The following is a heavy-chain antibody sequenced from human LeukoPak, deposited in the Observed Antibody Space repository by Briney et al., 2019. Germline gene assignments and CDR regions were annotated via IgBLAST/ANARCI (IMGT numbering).Heavy chain of an antibody. CDR1: DGSITNYY. V-gene: IGHV4-59*01. D-gene: IGHD4-17*01. CDR3: AREGKAYGDYGSDY. Sequence: NPSETLSLTCTVSDGSITNYYWTWIRQPPGKGLEWIGFISDSENTDYNPSLESRVTISLDTSKNQFSLKLNSVTAADTAVYYCAREGKAYGDYGSDYWGQGTLVTVSS. CDR2: ISDSENT. J-gene: IGHJ4*02.